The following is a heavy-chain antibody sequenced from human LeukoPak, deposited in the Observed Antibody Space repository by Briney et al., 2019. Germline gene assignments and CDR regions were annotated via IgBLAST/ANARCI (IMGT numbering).Heavy chain of an antibody. V-gene: IGHV4-39*01. CDR2: IFYSGST. Sequence: AETLSLTCTVSGGAISSSSYYWGWIRRPPGKGLEWIGSIFYSGSTYYNPSLKSRVTISVDTSKNQFSLKLSSVTAADTAVYYCGRHQTMYYGMDVWGQGTTVTVSS. CDR3: GRHQTMYYGMDV. J-gene: IGHJ6*02. D-gene: IGHD4/OR15-4a*01. CDR1: GGAISSSSYY.